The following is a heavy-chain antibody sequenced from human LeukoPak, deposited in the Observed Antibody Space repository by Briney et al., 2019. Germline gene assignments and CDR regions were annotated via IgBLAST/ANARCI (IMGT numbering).Heavy chain of an antibody. J-gene: IGHJ4*02. Sequence: SETLSLTCTVSGGSISSHYWSWIRQPAGKGLEWIGRIYSSGSPNYNPSLKSRVTMSVDTSKNQFSLKLSSVTAADTAVYYCAREPQALSTSFDYWGQGTLVTVFS. CDR3: AREPQALSTSFDY. D-gene: IGHD3-10*01. V-gene: IGHV4-4*07. CDR2: IYSSGSP. CDR1: GGSISSHY.